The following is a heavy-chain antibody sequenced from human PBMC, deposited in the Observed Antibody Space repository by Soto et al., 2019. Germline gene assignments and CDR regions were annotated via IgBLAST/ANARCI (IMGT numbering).Heavy chain of an antibody. J-gene: IGHJ3*02. D-gene: IGHD3-10*01. CDR1: GGTFSSYA. CDR3: ASTGEGWFGELLLNAFDI. Sequence: SVKVSCKASGGTFSSYAISWVRQAPGQGLEWMGGIIPIFGTANYAQKFQGRVTITADESTSTAYMELSSLRSEDTAVYYCASTGEGWFGELLLNAFDIWGQGTMVTVSS. CDR2: IIPIFGTA. V-gene: IGHV1-69*13.